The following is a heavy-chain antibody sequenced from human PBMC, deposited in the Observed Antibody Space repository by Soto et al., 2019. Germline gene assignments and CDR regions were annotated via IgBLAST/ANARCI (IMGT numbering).Heavy chain of an antibody. J-gene: IGHJ5*02. D-gene: IGHD1-1*01. CDR3: AHRKTTITVATYFAP. CDR1: GFSLGTSGEG. V-gene: IGHV2-5*02. CDR2: LYWDGDK. Sequence: SGPTGEPTQTLTLTCTFSGFSLGTSGEGVGWIRQSPGKALEWLATLYWDGDKRYSPSLRSRLTVSRDTSESQVVLTMTNMDAADTATYFCAHRKTTITVATYFAPWGVESLVTVPS.